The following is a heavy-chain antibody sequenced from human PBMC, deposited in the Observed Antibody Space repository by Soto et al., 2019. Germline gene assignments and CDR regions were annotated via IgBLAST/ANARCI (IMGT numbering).Heavy chain of an antibody. CDR3: ARAYSDAFDI. Sequence: VRRSCAACGFTFSGYYMTWIRQAPGKGLEWVSYITSSGTGVYYPDSVKGRFTISRDNAKKSLYLQMSSLRAEDTAVYYCARAYSDAFDIWGQGTMVTVSS. V-gene: IGHV3-11*01. J-gene: IGHJ3*02. CDR1: GFTFSGYY. D-gene: IGHD2-15*01. CDR2: ITSSGTGV.